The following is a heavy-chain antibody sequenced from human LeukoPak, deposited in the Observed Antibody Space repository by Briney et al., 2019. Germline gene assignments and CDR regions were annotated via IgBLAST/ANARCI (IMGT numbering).Heavy chain of an antibody. D-gene: IGHD6-13*01. CDR1: GGSISGSSYF. CDR2: IYYRGST. J-gene: IGHJ4*02. Sequence: SETLSLTCTVSGGSISGSSYFWGWIRQPPGKGLEWIGSIYYRGSTYYNPSLKSRVTISVDTSKNQFSLKLSSVTAADTAVYYCARHGYSSSWYLGSGFGYWGQGTLVTVSS. V-gene: IGHV4-39*01. CDR3: ARHGYSSSWYLGSGFGY.